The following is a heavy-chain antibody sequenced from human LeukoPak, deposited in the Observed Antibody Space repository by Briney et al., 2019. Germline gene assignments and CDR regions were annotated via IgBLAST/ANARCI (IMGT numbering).Heavy chain of an antibody. Sequence: PSETPSLTCTVSGGSISSYYRSWIRQPAGKGLEWIGRIYTSGSTNYNPSLKSRVTMSVDTSKNQFSLKLSSVTAADTAVYYCARDAVAAAGTNYYYYYGMDVWGQGTTVTVSS. D-gene: IGHD6-13*01. CDR1: GGSISSYY. J-gene: IGHJ6*02. CDR2: IYTSGST. V-gene: IGHV4-4*07. CDR3: ARDAVAAAGTNYYYYYGMDV.